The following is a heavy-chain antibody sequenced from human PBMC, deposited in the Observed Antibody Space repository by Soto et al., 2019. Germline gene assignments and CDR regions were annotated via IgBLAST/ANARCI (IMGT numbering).Heavy chain of an antibody. CDR1: GGTFSSYA. V-gene: IGHV1-69*01. CDR2: IIPIFGTA. CDR3: ARSPDGASGYYYYYGMDV. Sequence: QVQLVQSGAEVKKPGSSVKVSCTASGGTFSSYAISWVRQAPGQGLEWMGGIIPIFGTANYAQKFQGRVTITADESTSTAYMELSSLRSEDTAVYYCARSPDGASGYYYYYGMDVWGQGTTVTVSS. J-gene: IGHJ6*02.